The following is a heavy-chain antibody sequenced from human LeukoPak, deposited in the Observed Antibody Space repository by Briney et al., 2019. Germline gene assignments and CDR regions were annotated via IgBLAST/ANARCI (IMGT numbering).Heavy chain of an antibody. D-gene: IGHD2-8*02. CDR1: GYTFTVYY. J-gene: IGHJ3*02. CDR2: INPNSGGT. Sequence: VASVTVSFKASGYTFTVYYMHWVRQAPGQGLEWMGWINPNSGGTNYSQKFQGRVTMTRGTSISTAYMELSRLRSDDTAVYYCAKAEMALVGGGAFDIWGQGTMVTVSS. CDR3: AKAEMALVGGGAFDI. V-gene: IGHV1-2*02.